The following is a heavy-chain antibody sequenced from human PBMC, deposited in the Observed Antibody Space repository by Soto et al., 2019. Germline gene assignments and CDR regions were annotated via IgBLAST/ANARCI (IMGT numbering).Heavy chain of an antibody. Sequence: PSETLSLTCAVYGGSFSGYYWSWIRQPPGKGLEWIGEINHSGSTNYNPSLKSRVTISVDTSKNQFSLKLSSVTAADTAVYYCARANFAARRDADYWGQGTLVTVSS. V-gene: IGHV4-34*01. CDR3: ARANFAARRDADY. D-gene: IGHD6-6*01. CDR1: GGSFSGYY. J-gene: IGHJ4*02. CDR2: INHSGST.